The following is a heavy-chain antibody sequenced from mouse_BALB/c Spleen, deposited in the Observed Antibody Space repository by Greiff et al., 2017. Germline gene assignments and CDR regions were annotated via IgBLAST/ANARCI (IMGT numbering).Heavy chain of an antibody. J-gene: IGHJ1*01. CDR2: ISSGGST. V-gene: IGHV5-6-5*01. D-gene: IGHD2-3*01. CDR1: GFTFSSYA. CDR3: ARGGDGYYDWYFDV. Sequence: EVKLMESGGGLVKPGGSLKLSCAASGFTFSSYAMSWVRQTPEKRLEWVASISSGGSTYYPDSVKGRFTISRDNARNILYLQMSSLRSEDTAMYYCARGGDGYYDWYFDVWGAGTTVTVSS.